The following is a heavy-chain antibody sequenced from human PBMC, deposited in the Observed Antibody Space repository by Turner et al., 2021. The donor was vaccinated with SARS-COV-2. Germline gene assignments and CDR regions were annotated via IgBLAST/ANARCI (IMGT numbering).Heavy chain of an antibody. CDR1: GGSIDSYY. D-gene: IGHD5-12*01. CDR2: IYMSWSI. Sequence: QVQLQESGPGLVKPSETLSLTCTVSGGSIDSYYWSWIRQPAGKGLEWIGRIYMSWSITYNTSLKSRLTMSIDTSKKQLSLNLTSVTAADTAVYYCARDQRHGFSGRVFTYSFDSWGQGTLVTVSS. J-gene: IGHJ4*02. CDR3: ARDQRHGFSGRVFTYSFDS. V-gene: IGHV4-4*07.